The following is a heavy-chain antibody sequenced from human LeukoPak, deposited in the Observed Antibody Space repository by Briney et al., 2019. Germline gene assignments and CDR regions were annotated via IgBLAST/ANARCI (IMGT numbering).Heavy chain of an antibody. Sequence: GGSLRLSCAASGFTFSSYGMSWVRQAPGKGLDWVSGISGSGGSTYYADSVKGRFTISRDNSKNSLYLQMNSLRAEDTAIYYCARDRGLGQWLDYWGQGTLVTVSS. J-gene: IGHJ4*02. D-gene: IGHD6-19*01. CDR1: GFTFSSYG. CDR2: ISGSGGST. V-gene: IGHV3-23*01. CDR3: ARDRGLGQWLDY.